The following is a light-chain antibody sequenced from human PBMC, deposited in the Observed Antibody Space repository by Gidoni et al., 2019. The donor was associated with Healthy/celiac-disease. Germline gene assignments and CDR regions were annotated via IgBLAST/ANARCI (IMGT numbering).Light chain of an antibody. CDR1: SSNIGAGFD. V-gene: IGLV1-40*01. CDR2: GTS. J-gene: IGLJ2*01. Sequence: QSVLTQPPSVSGAQGPRVTISCTGRSSNIGAGFDVPWYQQLPGTAPKLLIYGTSNRPSGVPDRFSGSKSGTSASLAITGLQAEDEADYYCQSYDSSLSGVVFGGGTKLTVL. CDR3: QSYDSSLSGVV.